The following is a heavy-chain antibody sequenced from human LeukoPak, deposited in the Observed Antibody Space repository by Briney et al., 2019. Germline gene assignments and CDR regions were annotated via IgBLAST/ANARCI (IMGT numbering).Heavy chain of an antibody. CDR1: GFTVSSNY. CDR3: ARSKAREDAFDI. CDR2: IYSGGST. D-gene: IGHD4-11*01. V-gene: IGHV3-53*01. Sequence: GGSLRLSCAASGFTVSSNYMSWVRQAPGKGLEWVSVIYSGGSTYYADSVKGRFTISRDNSKNTLYLQMNSLRAEDTALYYCARSKAREDAFDIWGQGTMVTVSS. J-gene: IGHJ3*02.